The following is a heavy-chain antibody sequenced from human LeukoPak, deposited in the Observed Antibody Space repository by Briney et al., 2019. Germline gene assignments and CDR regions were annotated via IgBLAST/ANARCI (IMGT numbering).Heavy chain of an antibody. Sequence: SGPTLVNPTQTLTLTCTFSGFSLSTSGMCVSWIRQPPGKALEWLARLDWDDDKYYSTSLKTRLTISKDTSKNQVVLTMTNMDPVDTATYYCARGEAYSSSWMNFDYWGQGTLVTVSS. D-gene: IGHD6-13*01. CDR1: GFSLSTSGMC. CDR2: LDWDDDK. CDR3: ARGEAYSSSWMNFDY. J-gene: IGHJ4*02. V-gene: IGHV2-70*11.